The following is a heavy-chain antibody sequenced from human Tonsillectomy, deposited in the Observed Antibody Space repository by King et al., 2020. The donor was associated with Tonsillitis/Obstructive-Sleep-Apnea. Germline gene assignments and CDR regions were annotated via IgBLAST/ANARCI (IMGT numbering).Heavy chain of an antibody. CDR1: GYSFTSYW. CDR3: ARSDCSGGSCGSDY. Sequence: QLVQSGAEVKKPGESLKISCTGSGYSFTSYWIGWVRQMPGKGLEWMWIIYPGDSNTRYSPSFQGQVTISADKYISTAYPQWTSLKASDTAMYYCARSDCSGGSCGSDYWGQGTLVTVSS. V-gene: IGHV5-51*01. J-gene: IGHJ4*02. D-gene: IGHD2-15*01. CDR2: IYPGDSNT.